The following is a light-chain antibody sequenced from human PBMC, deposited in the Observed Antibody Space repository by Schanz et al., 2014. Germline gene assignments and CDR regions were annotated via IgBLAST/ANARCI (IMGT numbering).Light chain of an antibody. V-gene: IGKV3-15*01. J-gene: IGKJ1*01. CDR1: QSVTST. CDR2: GAS. CDR3: QQYNNWPRT. Sequence: EIVLTQSPGTLSLSPGERATLSCRASQSVTSTSLAWYQQKPGQAPRLLIYGASTRATGIPASFSGSGSGTEFTLTISSLQSEDFAVYYCQQYNNWPRTFGQGTKVQIK.